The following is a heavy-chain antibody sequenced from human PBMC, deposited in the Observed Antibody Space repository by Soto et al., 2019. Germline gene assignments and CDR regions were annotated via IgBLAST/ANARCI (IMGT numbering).Heavy chain of an antibody. D-gene: IGHD6-19*01. Sequence: GGSLRLSCAASGFTFSDHYMNWVRQAPGKGLEWVSVIYSGGSTYYADSVKGRFTISRDNSKNTLYLQMNSLRAEDTAVYYCARDRIAVAGNPEYFQHWGQGTLVTVPQ. CDR3: ARDRIAVAGNPEYFQH. V-gene: IGHV3-66*01. CDR2: IYSGGST. J-gene: IGHJ1*01. CDR1: GFTFSDHY.